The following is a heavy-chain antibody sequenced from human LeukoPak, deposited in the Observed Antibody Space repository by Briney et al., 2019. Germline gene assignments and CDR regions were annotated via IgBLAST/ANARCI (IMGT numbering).Heavy chain of an antibody. CDR3: ARDASELELQAFDI. D-gene: IGHD1-7*01. CDR2: IYYSGST. Sequence: SQTLSLTCTVSGGSISSGDYYWSWIRQPPGKGLEWIGYIYYSGSTYYNPSLKSRVTISVDTSKNQFSLKLSSVTAADTAVYYCARDASELELQAFDIWGQGTMVTVSS. V-gene: IGHV4-30-4*08. J-gene: IGHJ3*02. CDR1: GGSISSGDYY.